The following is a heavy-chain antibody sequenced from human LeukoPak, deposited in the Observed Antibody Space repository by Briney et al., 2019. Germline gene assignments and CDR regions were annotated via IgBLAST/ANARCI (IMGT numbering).Heavy chain of an antibody. V-gene: IGHV4-38-2*02. CDR1: GYSISSGYY. CDR3: ARESGGWYAISFDY. CDR2: IYHSGST. Sequence: SETLSLTCTVSGYSISSGYYWGWIRQPPGKGLEWIGSIYHSGSTYYNPSLKSRVTISVDTSKNQFSLKLSSVTAADTAVYYCARESGGWYAISFDYWGQGTLVTVSS. J-gene: IGHJ4*02. D-gene: IGHD6-19*01.